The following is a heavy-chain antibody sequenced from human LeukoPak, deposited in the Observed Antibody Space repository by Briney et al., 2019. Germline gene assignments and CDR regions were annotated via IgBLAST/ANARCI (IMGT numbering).Heavy chain of an antibody. CDR1: GFTFDDYA. J-gene: IGHJ4*02. Sequence: GRSLRLSCAASGFTFDDYAMHWVRQAPGKGLEWVSGISWNSRSVGYADSVKGRFTISRDNAKNSLYLQMNSLRAEDTAFYYCAKDNPYFGSWGQGTLVTVSS. CDR3: AKDNPYFGS. V-gene: IGHV3-9*01. CDR2: ISWNSRSV.